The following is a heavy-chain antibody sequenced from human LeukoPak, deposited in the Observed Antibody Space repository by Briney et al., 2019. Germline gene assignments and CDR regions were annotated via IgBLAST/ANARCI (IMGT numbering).Heavy chain of an antibody. Sequence: GGSLRLSCAASGFTFSNYWMSWVRQAPGKGLEWVSAISGSGGSTYYADSVKGRFTISRDNSKNTLYLQMNSLRAEDTAVYYCAKDKQWLAQGLYYWGQGTLVTVSS. J-gene: IGHJ4*02. CDR2: ISGSGGST. CDR3: AKDKQWLAQGLYY. CDR1: GFTFSNYW. D-gene: IGHD6-19*01. V-gene: IGHV3-23*01.